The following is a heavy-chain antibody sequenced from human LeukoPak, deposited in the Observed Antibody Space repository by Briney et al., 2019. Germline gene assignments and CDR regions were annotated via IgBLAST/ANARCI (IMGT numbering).Heavy chain of an antibody. D-gene: IGHD3-10*01. Sequence: GESLKISCKGSGYSFTSYWIGWVRQMPGKGLEGMGIIYPGDSDTRYSPSFQGQVTISADKSISTAYLQWSSLKASDTAMYYCARPRTYYYGSGSPDAFDIWGQGTMVTVSS. CDR2: IYPGDSDT. CDR1: GYSFTSYW. V-gene: IGHV5-51*01. CDR3: ARPRTYYYGSGSPDAFDI. J-gene: IGHJ3*02.